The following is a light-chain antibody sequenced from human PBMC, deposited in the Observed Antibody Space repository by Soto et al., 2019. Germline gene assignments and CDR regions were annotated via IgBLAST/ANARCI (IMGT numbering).Light chain of an antibody. CDR1: SRDVGSYNL. CDR3: CSYAGSSTPYV. V-gene: IGLV2-23*02. Sequence: QSALTQPASVSGSPGQSITISCTGTSRDVGSYNLVSWYQQHPGKAPKLMIYEVSKRPSGVSNRFSGSKSGNTASLTISGLQAEDEADYYCCSYAGSSTPYVFGPGTKLTVL. CDR2: EVS. J-gene: IGLJ1*01.